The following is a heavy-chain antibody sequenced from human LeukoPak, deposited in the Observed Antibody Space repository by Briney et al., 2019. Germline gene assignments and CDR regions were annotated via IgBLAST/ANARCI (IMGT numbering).Heavy chain of an antibody. J-gene: IGHJ3*01. Sequence: GGSLRLSCAASGFTFSSYGMHWVRQAPGKGLEWVAVISYDGSNKYYADSVKGRFTISRDNSKNTLYLQMNSLRAEDTAVYFCTSLVVTDNWAFGVWGQGTTVTVSS. D-gene: IGHD2-21*02. CDR1: GFTFSSYG. V-gene: IGHV3-30*03. CDR3: TSLVVTDNWAFGV. CDR2: ISYDGSNK.